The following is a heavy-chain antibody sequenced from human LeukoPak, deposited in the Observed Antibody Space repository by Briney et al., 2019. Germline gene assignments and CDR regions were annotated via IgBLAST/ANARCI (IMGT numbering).Heavy chain of an antibody. CDR2: INPNSGGT. Sequence: ASVTVSCKASGYTFTGYYMHWVRQAPGQGLEWMGWINPNSGGTNYAQKFQGRVTMTRDTSISTAYMELSRLRSDDTAVYYCARDSTYYYDSSGYYYYRYWGQGTLVTVSS. D-gene: IGHD3-22*01. V-gene: IGHV1-2*02. J-gene: IGHJ4*02. CDR3: ARDSTYYYDSSGYYYYRY. CDR1: GYTFTGYY.